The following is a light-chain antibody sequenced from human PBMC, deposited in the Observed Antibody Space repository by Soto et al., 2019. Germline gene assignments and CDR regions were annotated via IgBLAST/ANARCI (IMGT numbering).Light chain of an antibody. CDR1: QSVGSS. CDR2: DAS. V-gene: IGKV3-11*01. J-gene: IGKJ1*01. CDR3: QQRSNWPWT. Sequence: EILLTQSPGTLSLSPGERATLSCRASQSVGSSLAWYQQKPGQAPRLLIYDASNRATGIPGRFSGSGSGTDFTLTISSLEPEDFALYYCQQRSNWPWTFGQGTKVEIK.